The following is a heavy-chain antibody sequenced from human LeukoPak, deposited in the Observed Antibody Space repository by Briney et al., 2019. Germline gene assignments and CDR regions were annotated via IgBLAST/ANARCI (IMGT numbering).Heavy chain of an antibody. CDR3: ARGKIGYYYGDYDGY. CDR2: LWYDGRTK. Sequence: GGSLRLSCAASGFTFSSHGMHWVRQAPGKGLEWVAVLWYDGRTKYYAESVKGRFTISRDNAKNSLYLQMNSLRDEDTAVYYCARGKIGYYYGDYDGYWGQGTLVTVSS. J-gene: IGHJ4*02. D-gene: IGHD4-17*01. CDR1: GFTFSSHG. V-gene: IGHV3-33*01.